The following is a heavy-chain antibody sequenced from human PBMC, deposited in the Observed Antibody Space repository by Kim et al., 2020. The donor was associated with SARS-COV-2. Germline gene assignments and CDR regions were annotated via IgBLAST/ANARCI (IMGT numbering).Heavy chain of an antibody. Sequence: SVKVSCKASGGIFSNYVVNWVRQAPGQHLEWVGVVMPVLGTASYAQRFQGRISISAVDSTASTYLSLSSLRSEDTAVYYCAIVGTNGPKGGAMDVWGQGTAVIVS. V-gene: IGHV1-69*13. CDR2: VMPVLGTA. D-gene: IGHD1-1*01. J-gene: IGHJ6*02. CDR1: GGIFSNYV. CDR3: AIVGTNGPKGGAMDV.